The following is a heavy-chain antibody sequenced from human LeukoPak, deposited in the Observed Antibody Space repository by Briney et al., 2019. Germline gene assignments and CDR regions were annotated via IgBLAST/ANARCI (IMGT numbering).Heavy chain of an antibody. CDR1: GGSIRSSSYY. V-gene: IGHV4-39*01. D-gene: IGHD4-17*01. Sequence: SETLSLTCSVSGGSIRSSSYYWAWIRQSPGKGLECLGFVYNSGSTYQTPSFKSRVTMSADASKNQFFLNLHSVTAADTAVYYCARTNYGDYVRSWFAPWGQGILVTVSS. CDR2: VYNSGST. CDR3: ARTNYGDYVRSWFAP. J-gene: IGHJ5*02.